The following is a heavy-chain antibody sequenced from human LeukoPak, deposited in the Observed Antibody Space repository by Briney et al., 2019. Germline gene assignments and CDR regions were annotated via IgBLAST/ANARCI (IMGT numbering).Heavy chain of an antibody. CDR2: IDKEKNSYATAS. CDR3: TRDSGTFNWLDP. Sequence: GGSLRLSCAASGFTFSGSAIHWVRQSFGKGLEWIGHIDKEKNSYATASAYAVSVEGRFTVSRDDSKNMAFLQMSGLKTEDTALYFCTRDSGTFNWLDPWGQGTLVTVSS. V-gene: IGHV3-73*01. D-gene: IGHD1-26*01. J-gene: IGHJ5*02. CDR1: GFTFSGSA.